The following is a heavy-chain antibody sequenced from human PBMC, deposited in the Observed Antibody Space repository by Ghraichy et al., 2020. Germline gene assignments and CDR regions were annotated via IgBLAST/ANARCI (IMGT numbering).Heavy chain of an antibody. CDR3: ARGFCSSVSCYMRDWFDP. V-gene: IGHV1-69*06. CDR2: IIPDFGTI. J-gene: IGHJ5*02. Sequence: SVKVSCKAVGGTFSTYVITWMRQAPGQGLEWMGGIIPDFGTISYAQKFQGRVTITADKSTNTGYMELSSLRFEDTAVYYCARGFCSSVSCYMRDWFDPWGQGTLVTVAS. D-gene: IGHD2-2*02. CDR1: GGTFSTYV.